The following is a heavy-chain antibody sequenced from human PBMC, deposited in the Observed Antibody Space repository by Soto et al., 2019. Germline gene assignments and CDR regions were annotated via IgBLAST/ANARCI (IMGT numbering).Heavy chain of an antibody. CDR2: IIPIFGTT. CDR3: ARSDQAT. J-gene: IGHJ4*02. V-gene: IGHV1-69*06. CDR1: GGTFSSYA. Sequence: HVQLVQSGAEVKKLGSSVKVSCKASGGTFSSYAISWVRQAPGQGLEWMGGIIPIFGTTDYAQKFQGRLTITADKSTSTAYMELSSLRSEDTAVYFCARSDQATWGQGTLVTVSS.